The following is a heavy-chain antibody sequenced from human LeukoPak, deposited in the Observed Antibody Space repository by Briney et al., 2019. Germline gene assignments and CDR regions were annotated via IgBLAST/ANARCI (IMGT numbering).Heavy chain of an antibody. Sequence: GGSLRLSCAASGFTFSSYEMNWVRQAPGKGLEGVSYISSSGSTIYYADSVKGRFTISRDNAKNSLFLQMNSLRAEDTAVYYCARRGYYDTSGYLFDYWGQGTLVTVSS. CDR2: ISSSGSTI. CDR1: GFTFSSYE. CDR3: ARRGYYDTSGYLFDY. V-gene: IGHV3-48*03. D-gene: IGHD3-22*01. J-gene: IGHJ4*02.